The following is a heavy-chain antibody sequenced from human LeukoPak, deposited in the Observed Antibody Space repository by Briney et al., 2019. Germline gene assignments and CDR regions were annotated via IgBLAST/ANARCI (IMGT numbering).Heavy chain of an antibody. CDR1: GFTFSDYY. V-gene: IGHV3-11*04. J-gene: IGHJ4*02. CDR3: ARLLNTAMVRAPDY. D-gene: IGHD5-18*01. Sequence: GGSLRLSCAASGFTFSDYYMSWIRQAPGKGLEWVSYISSSGSTIYYGDSVKGRFTISRDNAKNSVYLQMNSLRAEDTAVYYCARLLNTAMVRAPDYWGQGTLVTVSS. CDR2: ISSSGSTI.